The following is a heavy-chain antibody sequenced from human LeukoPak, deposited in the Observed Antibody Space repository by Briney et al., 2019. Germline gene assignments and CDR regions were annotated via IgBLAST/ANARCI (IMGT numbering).Heavy chain of an antibody. D-gene: IGHD1-1*01. Sequence: SETLSLTCTVSGGSISSGDYYWSWIRQPPGKGLEWIGYIYYSGSTYYNPSLKSRVTISVDTSKNRFSLKLSSVTAADTAVYYCARGGRNGVDPWGQGTLVTVSS. CDR2: IYYSGST. CDR1: GGSISSGDYY. J-gene: IGHJ4*02. V-gene: IGHV4-30-4*08. CDR3: ARGGRNGVDP.